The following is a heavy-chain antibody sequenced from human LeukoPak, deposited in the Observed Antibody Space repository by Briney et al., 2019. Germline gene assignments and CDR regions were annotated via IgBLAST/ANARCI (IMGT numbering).Heavy chain of an antibody. V-gene: IGHV5-10-1*04. CDR1: GHSCTSYW. CDR2: IDASDSYN. Sequence: GESLRISCKGSGHSCTSYWMSCVRQMTGKGLEWNGRIDASDSYNKYRPSFQGQVTISADKSISTAYLQWSSLKASDTAMYYCARLWVRGVIGAFDIWGQGTMVTVSS. J-gene: IGHJ3*02. D-gene: IGHD3-10*01. CDR3: ARLWVRGVIGAFDI.